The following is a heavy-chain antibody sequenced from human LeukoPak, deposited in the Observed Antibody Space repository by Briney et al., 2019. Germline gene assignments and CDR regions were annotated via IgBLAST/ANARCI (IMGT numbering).Heavy chain of an antibody. D-gene: IGHD3-10*01. J-gene: IGHJ6*03. V-gene: IGHV4-34*01. CDR3: ARLGSVGYYNYQYMDI. CDR1: GGSSSGYY. CDR2: INDIGNT. Sequence: SETLSLTCAVSGGSSSGYYWSWIRQPPGKGLEWIGEINDIGNTNYDPSLRSRVTISVDTSKNQFSLSLTSATAADTAVYFCARLGSVGYYNYQYMDIWGNGTTVTVSS.